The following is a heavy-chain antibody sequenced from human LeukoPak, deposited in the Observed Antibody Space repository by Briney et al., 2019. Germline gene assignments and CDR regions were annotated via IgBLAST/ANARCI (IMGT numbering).Heavy chain of an antibody. CDR3: ATTGATSPSYADWFNIEN. J-gene: IGHJ4*02. V-gene: IGHV4-59*08. D-gene: IGHD3-9*01. CDR2: VYYSVGT. Sequence: PSETLSLTCTVSVASVRSHYCNCVRQSPEKGLERSGYVYYSVGTNYNTSLKSADTISLDTSKDEFALKLTSVTAEDTSVYYCATTGATSPSYADWFNIENRGQGILVTVSS. CDR1: VASVRSHY.